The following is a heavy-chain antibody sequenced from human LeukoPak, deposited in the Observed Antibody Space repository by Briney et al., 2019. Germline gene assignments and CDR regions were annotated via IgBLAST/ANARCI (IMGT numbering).Heavy chain of an antibody. CDR2: IYYSGST. Sequence: PSETLSLTCTVSGGSISSYYWSWIRQPPGKGLEWIGYIYYSGSTNYNPSLKSRVTISVDTSKNQFSLKLSSVTAADTAVYYCARDFWSGYYKDAFDIWGQGTMVTVSS. J-gene: IGHJ3*02. CDR3: ARDFWSGYYKDAFDI. CDR1: GGSISSYY. V-gene: IGHV4-59*01. D-gene: IGHD3-3*01.